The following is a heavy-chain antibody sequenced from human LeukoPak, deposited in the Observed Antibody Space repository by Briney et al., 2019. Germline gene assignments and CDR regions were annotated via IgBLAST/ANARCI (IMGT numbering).Heavy chain of an antibody. CDR3: AKKGCTGDCYRFDP. Sequence: ASVKVSCTGSGYTFNTTGISRVREAPGQRPEWMGWINTDNGNTKYAQKFQGRVTMTTDTSTSTAYMELSSLRSDHTAVYYCAKKGCTGDCYRFDPGGQGTLVTVSS. J-gene: IGHJ5*02. V-gene: IGHV1-18*01. CDR2: INTDNGNT. CDR1: GYTFNTTG. D-gene: IGHD2-21*02.